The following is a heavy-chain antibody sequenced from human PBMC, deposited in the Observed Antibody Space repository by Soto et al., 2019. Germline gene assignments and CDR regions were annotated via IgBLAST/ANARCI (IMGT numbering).Heavy chain of an antibody. CDR2: IIPIFGTA. Sequence: QVQLVQSGAEVKKPGSSVKVSCKASGGTFSSYAISWVRQAPGQGLEWMGGIIPIFGTANYAQKFQGRVTISSNESTSTAYMELISLRSEDTAVYYCAMGNSSCAYYYYGMDVWGQGTTVTVSS. V-gene: IGHV1-69*05. CDR1: GGTFSSYA. D-gene: IGHD2-2*01. CDR3: AMGNSSCAYYYYGMDV. J-gene: IGHJ6*02.